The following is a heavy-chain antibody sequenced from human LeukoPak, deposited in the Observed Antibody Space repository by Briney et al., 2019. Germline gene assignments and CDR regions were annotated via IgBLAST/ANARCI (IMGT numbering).Heavy chain of an antibody. CDR3: AKGNRGPLYYFDY. V-gene: IGHV3-23*01. CDR2: ISGSGGST. Sequence: GGSLRLSCAASGFTFSSYWMSWVRQAPGKGLEWVSGISGSGGSTSYADSVKGRFTISRDNSKNTLSLQMNSLKVEDTAVYYCAKGNRGPLYYFDYWGQGTLVTVSS. J-gene: IGHJ4*02. CDR1: GFTFSSYW. D-gene: IGHD1-14*01.